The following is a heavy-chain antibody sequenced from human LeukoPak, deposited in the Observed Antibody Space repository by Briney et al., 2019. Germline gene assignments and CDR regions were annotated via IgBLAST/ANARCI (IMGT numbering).Heavy chain of an antibody. CDR2: ISSSGRSI. CDR3: GREIPSGSYAPDY. V-gene: IGHV3-21*05. Sequence: PGGSPRLSCAASGFTFSSYSMNWVRQAPGKGLEWVSYISSSGRSILYADSVKGRFTVSRDNAKNSLYLQMNNLRAEDTAVYYCGREIPSGSYAPDYWGQGILVIVSS. CDR1: GFTFSSYS. D-gene: IGHD1-26*01. J-gene: IGHJ4*02.